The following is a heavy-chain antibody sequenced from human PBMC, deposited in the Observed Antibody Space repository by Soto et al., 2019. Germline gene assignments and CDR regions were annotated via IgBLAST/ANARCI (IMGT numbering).Heavy chain of an antibody. CDR2: IGAAGDP. CDR1: GFTFSIFD. J-gene: IGHJ4*02. CDR3: AKSSSDSLTSFDY. D-gene: IGHD2-21*02. V-gene: IGHV3-13*05. Sequence: GGSLRLSCAASGFTFSIFDMHWVRQAPGKGLEWVSAIGAAGDPYYPGSVKGRFTISRENAMNSLYLQMNSLRAGDTAVYYCAKSSSDSLTSFDYWGQGTLVTVSS.